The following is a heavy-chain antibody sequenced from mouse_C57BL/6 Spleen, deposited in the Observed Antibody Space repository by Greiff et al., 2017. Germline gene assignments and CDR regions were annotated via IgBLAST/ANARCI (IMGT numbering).Heavy chain of an antibody. CDR1: GFTFSDAW. J-gene: IGHJ3*01. CDR2: IRNKANNHAT. V-gene: IGHV6-6*01. CDR3: TRDYDYDGSFAY. Sequence: EVNVVESGGGLVQPGGSMKLSCAASGFTFSDAWMDWVRQSPEKGLEWVAEIRNKANNHATYYAESVKGRFTISRDDSKSSVYLQMNSLRAEDTGIYYCTRDYDYDGSFAYWGQGTLVTVSA. D-gene: IGHD2-4*01.